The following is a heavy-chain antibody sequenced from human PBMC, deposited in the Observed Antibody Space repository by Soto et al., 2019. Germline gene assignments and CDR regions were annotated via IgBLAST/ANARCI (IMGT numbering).Heavy chain of an antibody. J-gene: IGHJ4*02. V-gene: IGHV3-23*01. CDR3: ANGCGAVCYAYTVY. Sequence: EVQLLESGGGLVQPGGSLRLSCAASGFTFGSDAMSWVRQAPGKGLEWVSSISSSGSYYADSVKGRFTISRDNSKNTLYLQMNSLRADDTAVYYCANGCGAVCYAYTVYWGQGTLVTVSS. D-gene: IGHD2-21*02. CDR2: ISSSGS. CDR1: GFTFGSDA.